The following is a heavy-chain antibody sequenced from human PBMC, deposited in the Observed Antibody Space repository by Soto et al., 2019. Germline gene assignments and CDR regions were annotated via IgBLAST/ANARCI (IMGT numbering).Heavy chain of an antibody. J-gene: IGHJ6*02. CDR2: IWYDGSNK. CDR3: ARDQWITMVRGARFGMDV. V-gene: IGHV3-33*01. Sequence: QVQLVESGGGVVQPGRSLRLSCAASGFTFSSYGMHWVRQAPGKGLEWVAVIWYDGSNKYYADSVKGRFTISRDNSKNTLYLQMNSLRAEDTAVYYCARDQWITMVRGARFGMDVWGQGTTVTVSS. D-gene: IGHD3-10*01. CDR1: GFTFSSYG.